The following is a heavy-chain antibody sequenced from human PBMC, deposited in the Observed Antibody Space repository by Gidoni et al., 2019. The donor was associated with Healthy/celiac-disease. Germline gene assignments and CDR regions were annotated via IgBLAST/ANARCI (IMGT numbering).Heavy chain of an antibody. V-gene: IGHV3-49*05. CDR2: IRSKAYSGTT. D-gene: IGHD6-19*01. CDR3: TMWLVLGLAAYPRDY. CDR1: GFTFGDYA. J-gene: IGHJ4*02. Sequence: EVQLVESGGGLVKPGRSLRLSCTASGFTFGDYAMSWFRQAPGTGLEWVGFIRSKAYSGTTEYAASVKGRFTISRDDSKSIAYLQMNSLKTEDTAVYYCTMWLVLGLAAYPRDYWGQGTLVTVSS.